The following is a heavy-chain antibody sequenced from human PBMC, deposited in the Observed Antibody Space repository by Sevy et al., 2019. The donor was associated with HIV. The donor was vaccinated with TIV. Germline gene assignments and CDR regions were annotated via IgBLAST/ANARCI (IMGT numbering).Heavy chain of an antibody. CDR1: TFTFSDYY. CDR2: ISCRGTTM. Sequence: GGSLRLSCSASTFTFSDYYMSWIRQAPGKGLEWVSYISCRGTTMYYADSVRGRFTISRDNNKNSLYLQMNSLRAEDTAIYYCARVSRRYSETQCFDFWGQGTRVTVSS. V-gene: IGHV3-11*01. J-gene: IGHJ4*02. CDR3: ARVSRRYSETQCFDF. D-gene: IGHD2-21*01.